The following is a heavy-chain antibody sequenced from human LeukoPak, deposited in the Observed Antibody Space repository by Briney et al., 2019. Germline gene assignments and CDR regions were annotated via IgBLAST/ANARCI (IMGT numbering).Heavy chain of an antibody. Sequence: GGSLRLSCEASGFTFSRFGMHWVRQAPGKGLEWVAVIWYDGSNQDYADSVKGRFTISRDNSKNTLYLQVSSLRAEDTAVYYRARDRWYDGSGYIAAFDYWGQGTLVTVS. CDR2: IWYDGSNQ. V-gene: IGHV3-33*01. D-gene: IGHD3-22*01. CDR3: ARDRWYDGSGYIAAFDY. J-gene: IGHJ4*02. CDR1: GFTFSRFG.